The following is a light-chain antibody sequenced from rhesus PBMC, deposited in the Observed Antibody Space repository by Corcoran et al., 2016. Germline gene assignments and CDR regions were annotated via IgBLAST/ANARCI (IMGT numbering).Light chain of an antibody. CDR3: QQYYTSPWT. V-gene: IGKV4-1*01. J-gene: IGKJ1*01. Sequence: DIVMTQSPNSLAVSLGERVTINCKSSQSLLYSSNNKNFLAWYQQKPGQAPKLLIYWASTLDSGVPNRFSGRGSGTDFTLTISGLQAEDVAVYYCQQYYTSPWTFGQGTKVEIK. CDR1: QSLLYSSNNKNF. CDR2: WAS.